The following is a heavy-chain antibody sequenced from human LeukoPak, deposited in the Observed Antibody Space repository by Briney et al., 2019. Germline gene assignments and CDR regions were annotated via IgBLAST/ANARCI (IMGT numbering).Heavy chain of an antibody. V-gene: IGHV3-30*04. D-gene: IGHD2-15*01. J-gene: IGHJ4*02. CDR2: ISYDGSNK. CDR1: GFTFSSYA. CDR3: AREGYCTGGSCPDSFDY. Sequence: GGSLRLPCAASGFTFSSYAMHWVRQAPGKGLERVAVISYDGSNKYYADSVKGRFTISRDNSKNTLYLQINSLRAEDTAVYYCAREGYCTGGSCPDSFDYWGQGTLVTVSS.